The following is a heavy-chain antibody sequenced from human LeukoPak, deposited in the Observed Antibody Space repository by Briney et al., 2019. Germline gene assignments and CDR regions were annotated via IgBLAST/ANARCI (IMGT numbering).Heavy chain of an antibody. J-gene: IGHJ5*02. V-gene: IGHV1-18*01. CDR3: ARGGFTTQAGLDP. D-gene: IGHD3-3*01. CDR1: GYSFTSNG. Sequence: ASVKVSCKASGYSFTSNGISWVRQAPGQGLEWMGWISGYNGNTNYVRKFQGRVTMTTDTSTSTAYMERRSLRSDDTAVYYCARGGFTTQAGLDPWGQGTLVTVSS. CDR2: ISGYNGNT.